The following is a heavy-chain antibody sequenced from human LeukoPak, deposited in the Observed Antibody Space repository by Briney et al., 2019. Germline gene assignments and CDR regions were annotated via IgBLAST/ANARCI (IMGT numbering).Heavy chain of an antibody. CDR3: TRDRGNPSGWYGGDY. Sequence: SGRSLRLSCAASGFTFSNYAIHWVRQAPGKGLEWVAVISHDGSNKYYADSVKGRFTISRDNSKNTLYLQMNSLRAEDTAVYYCTRDRGNPSGWYGGDYWGQGTLVTVSS. CDR2: ISHDGSNK. V-gene: IGHV3-30-3*01. CDR1: GFTFSNYA. D-gene: IGHD6-19*01. J-gene: IGHJ4*02.